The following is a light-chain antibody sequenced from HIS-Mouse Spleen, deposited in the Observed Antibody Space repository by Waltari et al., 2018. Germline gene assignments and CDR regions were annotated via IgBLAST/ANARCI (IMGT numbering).Light chain of an antibody. J-gene: IGKJ4*01. CDR1: PSVSSSY. CDR3: QQYGSSPLT. CDR2: GAS. Sequence: EIVLTQSTGTLSLSPGERATLSCSASPSVSSSYLAWYQQKPGQAPRLLIYGASSRATGIPDRFSGSGSGTDFTLTISRLEPEDFAVYYCQQYGSSPLTFGGGTKVEIK. V-gene: IGKV3-20*01.